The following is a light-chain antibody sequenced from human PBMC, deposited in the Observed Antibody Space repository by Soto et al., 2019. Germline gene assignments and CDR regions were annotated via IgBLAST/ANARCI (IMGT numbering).Light chain of an antibody. CDR2: GNN. J-gene: IGLJ2*01. Sequence: QAVVTQPPSVSGAPGQRVTISCTGSSSNIGTGYDIHWYQQLPGTAPKLLIYGNNNRPSGVPDRFSGSKSGTSASLAITGLQAEDEADYYCQSYDSSLSGVVFGGGTNLTVL. CDR3: QSYDSSLSGVV. CDR1: SSNIGTGYD. V-gene: IGLV1-40*01.